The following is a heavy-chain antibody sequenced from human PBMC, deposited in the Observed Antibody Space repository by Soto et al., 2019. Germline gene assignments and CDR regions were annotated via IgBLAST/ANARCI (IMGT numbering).Heavy chain of an antibody. CDR1: GFTFSDYA. D-gene: IGHD6-13*01. CDR2: MSGRGGSV. Sequence: EVQLLESGGGLVQPGGSLRLSCAGSGFTFSDYAISWVRHAPGKGLEWVSAMSGRGGSVYYADSVKGRFSISRENSKNTVYLQMSSLRGEDTAIYYCAKTFGSNWLLDYWGRGTLVTVSS. V-gene: IGHV3-23*01. J-gene: IGHJ4*02. CDR3: AKTFGSNWLLDY.